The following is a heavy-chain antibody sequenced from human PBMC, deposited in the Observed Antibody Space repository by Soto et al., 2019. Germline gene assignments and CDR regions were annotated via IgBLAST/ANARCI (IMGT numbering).Heavy chain of an antibody. CDR3: ARDQHDRYYYYMDV. CDR2: IYYSGST. V-gene: IGHV4-59*01. J-gene: IGHJ6*03. Sequence: PSETLSLTCTVSGGSISSYYWSWIRQPPGKGLEWIGYIYYSGSTNYNPSLKSRVTISVDTSKNQFSLKLSSVTAADTAVYYCARDQHDRYYYYMDVWGKGNTVTVSS. D-gene: IGHD3-3*01. CDR1: GGSISSYY.